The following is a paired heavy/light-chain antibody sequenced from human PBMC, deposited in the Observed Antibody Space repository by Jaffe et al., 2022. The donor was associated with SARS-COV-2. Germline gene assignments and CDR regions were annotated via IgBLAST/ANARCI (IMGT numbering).Heavy chain of an antibody. D-gene: IGHD3-10*01. Sequence: QVQLQESGPGLVKPSETLSLTCTVSGGSISSYYWSWIRQPAGKGLEWIGRIYTSGSTNYNPSLKSRVTMSVDTSKNQFSLKLSSVTAADTAVYYCARDRGSGSLTLDYWGQGTLVTVSS. CDR2: IYTSGST. CDR3: ARDRGSGSLTLDY. CDR1: GGSISSYY. V-gene: IGHV4-4*07. J-gene: IGHJ4*02.
Light chain of an antibody. Sequence: DIQMTQSPSSLSASVGDRVTITCQASQDISNYLNWYQQKPGKAPKLLIYDASNLETGVPSRFSGSGSGTDFTFTISSLQPEDIATYYCQQYDNLPTFGQGTKVEIK. CDR3: QQYDNLPT. CDR2: DAS. J-gene: IGKJ1*01. V-gene: IGKV1-33*01. CDR1: QDISNY.